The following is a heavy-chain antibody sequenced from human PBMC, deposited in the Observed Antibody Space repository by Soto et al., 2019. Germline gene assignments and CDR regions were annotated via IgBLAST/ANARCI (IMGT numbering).Heavy chain of an antibody. J-gene: IGHJ4*02. CDR3: ARLSGYDPAGAADK. V-gene: IGHV4-30-4*01. D-gene: IGHD5-12*01. CDR1: GASVSSAEHY. CDR2: TYYSGGS. Sequence: QVQLQESGPGLVKASQTLSLTCTLSGASVSSAEHYWSWIRQPPGKGLEWLGYTYYSGGSYYNATLQRRVSISVDTSQNQFSLKLTSVTAADTAVYYCARLSGYDPAGAADKWGPGILVSVSS.